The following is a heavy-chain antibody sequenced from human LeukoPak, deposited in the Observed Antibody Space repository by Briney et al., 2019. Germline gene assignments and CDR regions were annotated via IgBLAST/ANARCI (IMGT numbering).Heavy chain of an antibody. CDR2: INPNSGGT. Sequence: GASVKVSCKASGYTFTGYYMNWVRQAPGQGLEWMGWINPNSGGTNYARKFQGRVTMTRDTSISTAYMELSRLRSDDTAVYYCARDNWNYYGMDVWGQGTTVTVSS. CDR1: GYTFTGYY. D-gene: IGHD1-20*01. CDR3: ARDNWNYYGMDV. V-gene: IGHV1-2*02. J-gene: IGHJ6*02.